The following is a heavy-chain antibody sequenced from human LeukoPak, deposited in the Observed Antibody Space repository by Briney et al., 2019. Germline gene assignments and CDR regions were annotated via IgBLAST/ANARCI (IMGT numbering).Heavy chain of an antibody. V-gene: IGHV4-61*02. CDR3: ARGVMGSSWSHYYYYGMDV. Sequence: PSQTLSLTCTVSGGSISSGSCYWSWIRQPAGTGLEWIGRIYTSGSTNYNPSLKSRVTISVDTSKNQFSLKLSSVTAADTAVYYCARGVMGSSWSHYYYYGMDVWGQGTTVTVSS. CDR2: IYTSGST. CDR1: GGSISSGSCY. J-gene: IGHJ6*02. D-gene: IGHD6-13*01.